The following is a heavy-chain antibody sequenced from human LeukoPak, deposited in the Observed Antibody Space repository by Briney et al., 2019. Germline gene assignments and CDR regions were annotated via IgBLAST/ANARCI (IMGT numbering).Heavy chain of an antibody. V-gene: IGHV1-18*01. Sequence: ASVKVSCKASGYTFTSYGISWVRQAPGQGLEWMGWISAYNGNTSYAQKLQGRVTMTTDTSTSTAYMELRSLRSDDTAVYYCARGGFYDSSGYYYGVYWGQGTLVTVSS. CDR1: GYTFTSYG. CDR3: ARGGFYDSSGYYYGVY. J-gene: IGHJ4*02. D-gene: IGHD3-22*01. CDR2: ISAYNGNT.